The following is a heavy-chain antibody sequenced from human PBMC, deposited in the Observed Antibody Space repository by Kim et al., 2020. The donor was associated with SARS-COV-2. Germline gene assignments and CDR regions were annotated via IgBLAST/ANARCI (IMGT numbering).Heavy chain of an antibody. CDR3: TTVLPVLMVYAGGDY. Sequence: GGSLRLSCAASGFTFSNAWMSWVRQAPGKGLEWVGRIKSKTDGGTTDYAAPVKGRFTISRDDSKNTLYLQMNSLKTEDTAVYYCTTVLPVLMVYAGGDYWGQGTLVTISS. V-gene: IGHV3-15*01. D-gene: IGHD2-8*01. J-gene: IGHJ4*02. CDR2: IKSKTDGGTT. CDR1: GFTFSNAW.